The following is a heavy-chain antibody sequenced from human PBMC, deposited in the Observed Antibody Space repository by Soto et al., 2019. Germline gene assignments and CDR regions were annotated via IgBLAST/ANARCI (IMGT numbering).Heavy chain of an antibody. Sequence: PSETLSLTCTVSGGSISSSSYYWGWIRQPPGKGLEWIGSIYYSGYTYYNPSLKSRVTISVDTSKNQFSLKLSSVTAADTAVYYCQRNNRLTYVAYYYDMDVWAQGITVTVSS. D-gene: IGHD3-16*01. J-gene: IGHJ6*02. CDR1: GGSISSSSYY. CDR2: IYYSGYT. V-gene: IGHV4-39*01. CDR3: QRNNRLTYVAYYYDMDV.